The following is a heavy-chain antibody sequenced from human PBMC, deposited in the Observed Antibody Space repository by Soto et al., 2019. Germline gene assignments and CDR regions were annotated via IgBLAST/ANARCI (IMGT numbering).Heavy chain of an antibody. CDR2: TYYRSKWYN. CDR3: ARENQQLVPDYYYGMDV. Sequence: PSQTLSLNCAISGDSVSSNSAAWNWIRQSPSRGLEWLGRTYYRSKWYNDYAVSVKSRITINPDTSKNQFSLQLNSVTPEDTAVYYCARENQQLVPDYYYGMDVWGQGTTVTVSS. CDR1: GDSVSSNSAA. V-gene: IGHV6-1*01. D-gene: IGHD6-13*01. J-gene: IGHJ6*02.